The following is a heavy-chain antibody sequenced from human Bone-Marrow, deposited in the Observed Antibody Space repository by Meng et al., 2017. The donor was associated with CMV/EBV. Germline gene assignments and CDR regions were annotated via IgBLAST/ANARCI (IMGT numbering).Heavy chain of an antibody. Sequence: GESLKISCAASGFTFSSYAMHWVRRAPGKGLEWVAVISYDGSNKYYADSVKGRFTISRDNSKNTLYLQMNSLRAEDTAVYYCARGPPNTGIAVARSYYYGMDVWGQGTTVIVSS. CDR3: ARGPPNTGIAVARSYYYGMDV. CDR2: ISYDGSNK. V-gene: IGHV3-30*04. CDR1: GFTFSSYA. D-gene: IGHD6-19*01. J-gene: IGHJ6*02.